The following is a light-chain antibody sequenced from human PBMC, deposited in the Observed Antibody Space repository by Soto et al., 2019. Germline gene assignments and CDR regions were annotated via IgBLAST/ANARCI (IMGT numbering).Light chain of an antibody. V-gene: IGKV3-11*01. J-gene: IGKJ4*01. CDR2: DAS. Sequence: EIVLTQSPATLSLSPGERATLSCRASQSVSSNLAWYQQKPGQAPRLLIYDASNRATGIPARFSGSGSGTDFTLTISSLEPEDFAVYYCQQRSIWPPTFGGGTKVEIK. CDR1: QSVSSN. CDR3: QQRSIWPPT.